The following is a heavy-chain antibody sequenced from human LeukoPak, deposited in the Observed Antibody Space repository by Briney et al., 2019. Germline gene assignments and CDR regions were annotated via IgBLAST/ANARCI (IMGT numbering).Heavy chain of an antibody. CDR2: ISAGSTYYGSGGTT. V-gene: IGHV3-23*01. Sequence: GGSLRLSCAAPGFTLSSYAMSWVRQAPGKGLEWVSSISAGSTYYGSGGTTYYADSVKGRFTISRDNSKNTLYLQMNSLRAEDTAVYYCAKTVGYGDYGGMGDYWGQGTLVTVSS. CDR3: AKTVGYGDYGGMGDY. CDR1: GFTLSSYA. D-gene: IGHD4-17*01. J-gene: IGHJ4*02.